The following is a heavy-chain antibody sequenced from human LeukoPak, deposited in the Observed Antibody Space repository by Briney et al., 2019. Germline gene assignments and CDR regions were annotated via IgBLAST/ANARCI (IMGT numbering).Heavy chain of an antibody. Sequence: PSETLSLTCAVYGGSFSGYYWSWICQPPGKGLEWIGEINHSGSTNYNPSLKSRVTISVDTSKNQFSLKLSSVTAADTAVYYCARERGYPYYFDYWGQGTLVTVSS. J-gene: IGHJ4*02. D-gene: IGHD3-3*01. CDR1: GGSFSGYY. CDR3: ARERGYPYYFDY. V-gene: IGHV4-34*01. CDR2: INHSGST.